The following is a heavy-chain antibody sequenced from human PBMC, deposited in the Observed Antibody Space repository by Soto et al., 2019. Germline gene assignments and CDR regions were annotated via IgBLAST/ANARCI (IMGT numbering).Heavy chain of an antibody. D-gene: IGHD6-19*01. CDR1: GFTFSDYA. J-gene: IGHJ4*02. V-gene: IGHV3-21*04. Sequence: PGGSLRLSCAASGFTFSDYAMNWVRQAPGKGLEWVSSISYTGDFIYYADSVKGRFTISRDNAKNALYLQMTGLRGDDTAVYYCARDLLSGANYYAHSGQGTLVTVSS. CDR2: ISYTGDFI. CDR3: ARDLLSGANYYAH.